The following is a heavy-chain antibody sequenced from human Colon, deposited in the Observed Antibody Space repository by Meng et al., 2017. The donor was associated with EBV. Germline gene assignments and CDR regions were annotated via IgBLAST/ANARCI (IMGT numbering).Heavy chain of an antibody. CDR2: IPHRGSS. J-gene: IGHJ1*01. CDR1: GDSITNHNW. V-gene: IGHV4-4*02. CDR3: LRGSGGSV. Sequence: QVPLRESGPALVKPSETLSLTCAFSGDSITNHNWWAWVRQPPGKGLEWIGEIPHRGSSAYNPSLKSRVSMSIDKSKNQFSLKLTSVTAADTAVYHCLRGSGGSVWGQGTLVTVSS. D-gene: IGHD3-10*01.